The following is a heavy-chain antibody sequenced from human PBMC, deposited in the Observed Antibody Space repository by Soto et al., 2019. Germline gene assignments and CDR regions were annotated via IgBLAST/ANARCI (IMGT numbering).Heavy chain of an antibody. J-gene: IGHJ4*02. CDR3: AKGTRFFITMIVVVCFDY. V-gene: IGHV3-23*01. CDR1: GVTFSSYA. CDR2: ISGSGGST. Sequence: GGSLRLSCAASGVTFSSYAMSWVRQAPGKGLEWVSAISGSGGSTYYADSVKGRFTISRDNSKNTLYLQMNSLRAEDTAVYYCAKGTRFFITMIVVVCFDYWGQGTLVTVSS. D-gene: IGHD3-22*01.